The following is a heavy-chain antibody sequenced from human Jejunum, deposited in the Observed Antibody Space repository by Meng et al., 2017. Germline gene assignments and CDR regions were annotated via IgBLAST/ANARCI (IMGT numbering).Heavy chain of an antibody. D-gene: IGHD2-21*01. CDR2: IKEDGTKM. V-gene: IGHV3-7*01. CDR1: GFTFSNLW. Sequence: GESLKISCAASGFTFSNLWMNWVRHAPGKGLDWVANIKEDGTKMNYVDSVKGRFTISRDNAKNTLYLQMDSLRVEDTAVYYCARDPRQSQYSLFDNWGQGTLVTVSS. J-gene: IGHJ5*02. CDR3: ARDPRQSQYSLFDN.